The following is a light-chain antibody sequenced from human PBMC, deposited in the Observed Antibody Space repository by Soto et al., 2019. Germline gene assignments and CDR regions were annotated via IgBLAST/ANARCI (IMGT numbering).Light chain of an antibody. Sequence: EIVLTQSPGTLPLSPGERATLSCRASQSVRNNYLAWYQQRPGQAPRLLIYAASSRATGIPDRFSGSGSGTDFTLTISRLEPEDFAVYYCQQYGTSPRTFGQGTKVDI. CDR2: AAS. J-gene: IGKJ1*01. CDR1: QSVRNNY. V-gene: IGKV3-20*01. CDR3: QQYGTSPRT.